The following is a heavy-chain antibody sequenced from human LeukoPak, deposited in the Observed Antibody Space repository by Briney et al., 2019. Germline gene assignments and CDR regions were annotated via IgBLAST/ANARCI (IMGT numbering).Heavy chain of an antibody. CDR2: ISSNGGST. CDR3: ARSGAKGKNAFDI. Sequence: GGSLRLSCAASEFTFSSYAMHWVRQAPGKGLEYVSSISSNGGSTYYANSVKGRFTISRDNSKNTLYLQMGSLRTEDMAVYYYARSGAKGKNAFDIWGQGTMVTVSS. CDR1: EFTFSSYA. D-gene: IGHD3-10*01. V-gene: IGHV3-64*01. J-gene: IGHJ3*02.